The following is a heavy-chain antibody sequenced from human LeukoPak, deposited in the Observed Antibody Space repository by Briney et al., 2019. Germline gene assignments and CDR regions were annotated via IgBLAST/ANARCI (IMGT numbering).Heavy chain of an antibody. CDR3: ARDSCSSTSCRKKFDN. Sequence: NPSETLSLTCTVSGDSISSANYYWGWVRQPPGKGLEWIGSIYFSGSTYYTPSLKSRVTISVETSKVQFSLKLSSVTAADTAVYYCARDSCSSTSCRKKFDNWGQGTLVTVSS. V-gene: IGHV4-39*07. CDR2: IYFSGST. J-gene: IGHJ4*02. D-gene: IGHD2-2*01. CDR1: GDSISSANYY.